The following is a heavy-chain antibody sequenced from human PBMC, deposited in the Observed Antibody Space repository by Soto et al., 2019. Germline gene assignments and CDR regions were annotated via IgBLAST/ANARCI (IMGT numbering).Heavy chain of an antibody. V-gene: IGHV3-30*18. J-gene: IGHJ4*02. Sequence: QVQLVESGGGVVQPGRSLRLSCAASGFTFSSYGMHWVRQAPGKGLEWVAVISYDGSNKYYADSVKGRFTISRDNSKNTLYLQMNSLRAEDTAVYYCAKARIGTVACLIDYWGQGTLVTVSS. D-gene: IGHD6-19*01. CDR1: GFTFSSYG. CDR3: AKARIGTVACLIDY. CDR2: ISYDGSNK.